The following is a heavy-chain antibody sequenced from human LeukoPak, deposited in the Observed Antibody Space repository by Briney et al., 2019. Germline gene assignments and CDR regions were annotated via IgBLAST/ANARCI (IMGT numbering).Heavy chain of an antibody. D-gene: IGHD3-22*01. Sequence: ASVRVSCKASGFTFRTSAVQWVRQARGRRLEWIGWIVVGSGNTNYAQKSQERVTISRDMSTSTAYIELSSLRSEDTAVYYCAAQVNYHDSTVWDPWGQGTLVTVSS. CDR1: GFTFRTSA. J-gene: IGHJ5*02. V-gene: IGHV1-58*01. CDR3: AAQVNYHDSTVWDP. CDR2: IVVGSGNT.